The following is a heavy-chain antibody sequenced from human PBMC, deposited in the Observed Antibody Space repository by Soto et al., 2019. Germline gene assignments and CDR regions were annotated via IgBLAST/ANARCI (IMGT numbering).Heavy chain of an antibody. D-gene: IGHD3-16*01. Sequence: SETLSLTXAAYGGFLSESYWTWIRQPPGKGLEWIGEINHVGGTNYNPSLKSRVTMSVDTSQNQFSLRLISVTAADTAMYFCVRIRYQLPSSVLWLDPWGQGTPVTVSS. CDR3: VRIRYQLPSSVLWLDP. CDR2: INHVGGT. V-gene: IGHV4-34*01. J-gene: IGHJ5*02. CDR1: GGFLSESY.